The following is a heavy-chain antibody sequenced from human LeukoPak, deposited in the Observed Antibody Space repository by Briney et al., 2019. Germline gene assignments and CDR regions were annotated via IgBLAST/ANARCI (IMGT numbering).Heavy chain of an antibody. CDR2: ISSSSSYI. V-gene: IGHV3-21*01. CDR3: ARGAWYYYDSSGYSVDY. D-gene: IGHD3-22*01. Sequence: GFLRLSCAASGFTFSSYSMNWVRQAPGKGLEWVSSISSSSSYIYYADSVKGRFTISRDNAKNSLYLQMNSLRAEDTAVYYCARGAWYYYDSSGYSVDYWGQGTLVTVSS. CDR1: GFTFSSYS. J-gene: IGHJ4*02.